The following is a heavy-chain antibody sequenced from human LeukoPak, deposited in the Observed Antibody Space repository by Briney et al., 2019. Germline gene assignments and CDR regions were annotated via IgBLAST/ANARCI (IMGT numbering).Heavy chain of an antibody. CDR3: ATWNSILTGYFF. D-gene: IGHD3-9*01. J-gene: IGHJ4*02. V-gene: IGHV4-34*01. Sequence: SETLSLTCAFYGGSFSVYYGTWIRQPPGKGLEWIGEINHEGSTNYNPSLKNRLSISVDTSKNQFSLRLRSVTAADTAVYCCATWNSILTGYFFWGQGNLVTASS. CDR2: INHEGST. CDR1: GGSFSVYY.